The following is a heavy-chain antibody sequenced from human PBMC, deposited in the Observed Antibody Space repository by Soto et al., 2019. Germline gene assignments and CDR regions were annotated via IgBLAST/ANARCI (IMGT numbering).Heavy chain of an antibody. CDR3: AKATMTLVVIRLDS. D-gene: IGHD3-22*01. J-gene: IGHJ4*02. CDR2: ISGRGGST. Sequence: PGGSLRLSCAASGFTFSNYAMNWVRQAPGKGLEWVSTISGRGGSTYYADSVKGRFTISRDNSKNILYLQMNSLRAEDTAVYYCAKATMTLVVIRLDSWGQGTLVTVPS. V-gene: IGHV3-23*01. CDR1: GFTFSNYA.